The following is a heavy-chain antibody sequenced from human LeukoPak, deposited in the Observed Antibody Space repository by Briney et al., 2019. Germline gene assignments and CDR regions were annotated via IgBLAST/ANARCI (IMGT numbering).Heavy chain of an antibody. V-gene: IGHV1-2*02. J-gene: IGHJ3*02. Sequence: ASVKVSCKASGYTFTGYYMHWVRQAPGQGLEWMGWINPNSGGTNYAQKFQGRVTMTRDTSISTAYMELSRLRSDDTAVYYCAGTFAYSSSWYAFDIWGQGTMVTVSS. D-gene: IGHD6-13*01. CDR2: INPNSGGT. CDR3: AGTFAYSSSWYAFDI. CDR1: GYTFTGYY.